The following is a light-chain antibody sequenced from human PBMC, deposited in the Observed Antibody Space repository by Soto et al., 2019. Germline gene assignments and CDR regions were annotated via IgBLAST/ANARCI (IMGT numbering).Light chain of an antibody. V-gene: IGKV1-5*01. Sequence: DIRMTHSPSTLSLSVGDGVTITCRASHIISNRLAWYQQRPGKAPKYLIYDASTLDSGAPSRFSGSGSGTEFTLSISSLQPDDFAPYYCQQYNIYPCTFGQGTKVDIK. CDR2: DAS. CDR1: HIISNR. J-gene: IGKJ1*01. CDR3: QQYNIYPCT.